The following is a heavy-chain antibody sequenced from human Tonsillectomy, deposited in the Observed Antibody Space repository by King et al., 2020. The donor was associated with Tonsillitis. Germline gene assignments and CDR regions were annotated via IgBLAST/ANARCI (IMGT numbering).Heavy chain of an antibody. Sequence: QLVQSGAEVKKPGASVKVSCEASGYTFTNYGITWVRQAPGQGLEWMGWISPYNGNTKYAQRFQGRVSVTTETSTSTAYMELRSLRSDDTAVYYCARDRLAVSISLLRGVNGGMDVWGQGTTVTVSS. V-gene: IGHV1-18*04. CDR1: GYTFTNYG. D-gene: IGHD3-10*01. CDR2: ISPYNGNT. J-gene: IGHJ6*02. CDR3: ARDRLAVSISLLRGVNGGMDV.